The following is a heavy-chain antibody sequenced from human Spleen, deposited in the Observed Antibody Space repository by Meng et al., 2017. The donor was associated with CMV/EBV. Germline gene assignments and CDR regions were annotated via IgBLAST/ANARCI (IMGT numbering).Heavy chain of an antibody. CDR3: AKIAASDY. D-gene: IGHD6-25*01. V-gene: IGHV3-30*02. Sequence: LSLTCAASGFTFSSYGMHWVRQAPGKGLEWVAFIRYDGSNKYYADSVKGRFTISRDNSKNTLYLQMNSLRAEDTAVYYCAKIAASDYWGQGTLVTVSS. CDR2: IRYDGSNK. J-gene: IGHJ4*02. CDR1: GFTFSSYG.